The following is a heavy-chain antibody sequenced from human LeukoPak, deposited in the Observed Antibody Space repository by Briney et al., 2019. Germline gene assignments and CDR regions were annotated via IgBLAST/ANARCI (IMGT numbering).Heavy chain of an antibody. Sequence: PSETLSLTCTVSGGSISSSSYYWGWIRQPPGKGLEWIGSIYYSGSTYYNPSLKSRVTISVDTSKNQFSLKLSSVTAADTAVYYCARVALGSYYDSSGYQKNAFDIWGQGTMVTVSS. CDR3: ARVALGSYYDSSGYQKNAFDI. CDR1: GGSISSSSYY. V-gene: IGHV4-39*07. D-gene: IGHD3-22*01. J-gene: IGHJ3*02. CDR2: IYYSGST.